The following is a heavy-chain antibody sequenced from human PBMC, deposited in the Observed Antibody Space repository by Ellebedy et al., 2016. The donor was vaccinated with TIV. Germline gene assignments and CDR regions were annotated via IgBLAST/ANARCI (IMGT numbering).Heavy chain of an antibody. CDR1: GGSFSGYY. CDR3: ASGGYYYGSGTH. Sequence: SETLSLXXAVYGGSFSGYYWSWIRQPPGKGLEWIGEINHSGSTNYNPSLKSRVTISVDTSKNQFSLKLSSVTAADTAVYYCASGGYYYGSGTHWGQGTLVTVSS. D-gene: IGHD3-10*01. CDR2: INHSGST. V-gene: IGHV4-34*01. J-gene: IGHJ4*02.